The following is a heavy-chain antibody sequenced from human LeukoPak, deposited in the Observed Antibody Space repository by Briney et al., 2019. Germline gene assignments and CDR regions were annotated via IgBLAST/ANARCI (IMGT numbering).Heavy chain of an antibody. CDR2: IYPGDSDT. CDR3: ARRVYDVVVPYNWFDP. Sequence: GESLKISCKGSGYSFTSYWIGWVRQMPGKGLEWMGIIYPGDSDTRYSPSFQGQVTISADESITTAYLQWSSLKASDTAMYYCARRVYDVVVPYNWFDPWGQGTLVTVSS. CDR1: GYSFTSYW. V-gene: IGHV5-51*01. J-gene: IGHJ5*02. D-gene: IGHD2-21*01.